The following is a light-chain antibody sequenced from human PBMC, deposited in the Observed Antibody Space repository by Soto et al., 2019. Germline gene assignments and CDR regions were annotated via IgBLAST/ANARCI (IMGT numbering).Light chain of an antibody. V-gene: IGKV3-20*01. CDR2: GAS. CDR3: QQYGGVPYT. J-gene: IGKJ2*01. Sequence: EIVLTQSPVTLSLGPGQRATLSCRASEGISRDYLAWNQQRLGQAPRLLIYGASSGATGIPDRFSGSGTGTDFTLTISRLEPEDFAIYYCQQYGGVPYTFGQGTKLEIK. CDR1: EGISRDY.